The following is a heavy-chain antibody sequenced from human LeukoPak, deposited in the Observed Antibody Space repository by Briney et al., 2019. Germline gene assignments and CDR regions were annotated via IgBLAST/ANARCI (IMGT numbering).Heavy chain of an antibody. D-gene: IGHD3-10*01. J-gene: IGHJ4*02. Sequence: SETLSLTCAVYGGSFSGYYWSWIRQPPGKGLEWIGEINHSGSTNYNPSLKSRVTIPVDTSKNQFSLKLSSVTAADTAVYYCAREDYGPGSSPPYFDYWGQGTLVTVSS. CDR2: INHSGST. V-gene: IGHV4-34*01. CDR3: AREDYGPGSSPPYFDY. CDR1: GGSFSGYY.